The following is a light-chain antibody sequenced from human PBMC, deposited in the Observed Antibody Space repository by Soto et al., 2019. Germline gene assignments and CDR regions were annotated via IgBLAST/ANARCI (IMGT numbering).Light chain of an antibody. V-gene: IGKV2-28*01. CDR1: NSLLYNNTYNY. CDR3: MQALQSLT. CDR2: FGS. Sequence: VMTQSPLTLTDPTATPASIPRRSSNSLLYNNTYNYLDWYVQKPGQSPQVLIYFGSNRAPGVPDRFSGSGSGTDFTLQINRVEAEDVGTYYCMQALQSLTFGQGTRLEIK. J-gene: IGKJ5*01.